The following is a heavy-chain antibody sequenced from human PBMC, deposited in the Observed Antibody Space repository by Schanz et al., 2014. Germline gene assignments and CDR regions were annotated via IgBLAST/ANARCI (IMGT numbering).Heavy chain of an antibody. Sequence: VQLEQSGAEVKKPGASVKVSCKASGYTFTDYGVIWVRQAPGQGLEWMGWISTSNGNTNYIQKLQGRVTMTTDTSTSTAYMELRSLRSDDTAVYYCARGGYSSGWYDRDIAHFDYWGQGTLVTVSS. CDR3: ARGGYSSGWYDRDIAHFDY. CDR2: ISTSNGNT. CDR1: GYTFTDYG. J-gene: IGHJ4*02. V-gene: IGHV1-18*01. D-gene: IGHD6-19*01.